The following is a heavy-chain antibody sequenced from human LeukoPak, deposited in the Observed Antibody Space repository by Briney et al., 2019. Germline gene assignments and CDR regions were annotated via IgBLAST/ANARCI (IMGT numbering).Heavy chain of an antibody. Sequence: GGSLRLSCAASGFTFSSYEMNWVRQAPGKGLEWVSYISSSGSTIYYADSVKGRFTISRDNAKNSLYLQMNSLRAEDTALYYCARDLRTRGSIDYWGQGTLVTVSS. CDR2: ISSSGSTI. CDR3: ARDLRTRGSIDY. CDR1: GFTFSSYE. D-gene: IGHD2-2*01. J-gene: IGHJ4*02. V-gene: IGHV3-48*03.